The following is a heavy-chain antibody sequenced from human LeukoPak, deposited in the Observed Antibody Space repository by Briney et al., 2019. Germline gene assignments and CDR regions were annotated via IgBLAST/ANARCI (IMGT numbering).Heavy chain of an antibody. V-gene: IGHV1-8*03. CDR2: MNPNNGNT. CDR3: ARRAYYCTNGVCHRRYYYYMDV. D-gene: IGHD2-8*01. Sequence: GASVKVSCKASGYTFTSYDINWVRQATGQGLEWMGWMNPNNGNTGYAQKFQGRVTITRNTSISTAYMELSSLRSEDTAVYYCARRAYYCTNGVCHRRYYYYMDVWGKGTTVTVSS. J-gene: IGHJ6*03. CDR1: GYTFTSYD.